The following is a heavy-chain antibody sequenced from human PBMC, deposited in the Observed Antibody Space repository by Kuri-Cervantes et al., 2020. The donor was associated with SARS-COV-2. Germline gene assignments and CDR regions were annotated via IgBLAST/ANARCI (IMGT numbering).Heavy chain of an antibody. CDR3: ASIVTGDSSGYY. J-gene: IGHJ4*02. V-gene: IGHV3-53*01. CDR1: GFTVSGNY. CDR2: IYGGGST. Sequence: GESLKISCAASGFTVSGNYMSWVRQAPGKGLEWVSVIYGGGSTYYADSVKGRFTISRDNSKNTLYLQMNSLRAEDTAVYYCASIVTGDSSGYYWGQGTLVTVSS. D-gene: IGHD3-22*01.